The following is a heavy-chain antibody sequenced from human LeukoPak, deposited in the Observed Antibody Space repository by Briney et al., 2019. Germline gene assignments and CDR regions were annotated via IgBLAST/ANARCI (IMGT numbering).Heavy chain of an antibody. J-gene: IGHJ4*02. CDR2: INPNTGNP. CDR3: AIDQPVAGVSNFDS. D-gene: IGHD6-19*01. CDR1: GYTFTRYA. Sequence: GASVKVSCKASGYTFTRYAMNWLRPAPGQGLEWMGWINPNTGNPTYAQAFTGRFVFSLDTSVSTAYLQISSLNTEDTAVYYCAIDQPVAGVSNFDSWGQGPLVTVSS. V-gene: IGHV7-4-1*02.